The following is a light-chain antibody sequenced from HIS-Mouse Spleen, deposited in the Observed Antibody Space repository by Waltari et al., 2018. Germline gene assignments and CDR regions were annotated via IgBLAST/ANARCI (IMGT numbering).Light chain of an antibody. CDR1: NIGSKS. CDR3: QVWDSSSDHVV. Sequence: SYVLTQPPSVSVAPGKTARITCGGNNIGSKSVHWYQQKPGQAPVLVVYDDSDRPSGSPERFSGSNFGNTATLTISRVEAGDEADYYCQVWDSSSDHVVFGGGTKLTVL. J-gene: IGLJ2*01. V-gene: IGLV3-21*03. CDR2: DDS.